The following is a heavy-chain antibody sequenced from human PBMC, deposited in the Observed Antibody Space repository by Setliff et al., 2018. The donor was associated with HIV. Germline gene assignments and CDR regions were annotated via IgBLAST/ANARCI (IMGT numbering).Heavy chain of an antibody. CDR2: INIDSGHT. D-gene: IGHD6-25*01. V-gene: IGHV1-18*04. Sequence: ASVKVSCKTSGYTFTGYFIHWVRQAPGQGFEWMGWINIDSGHTNFAQKFQDRVTVTTDTSTNTTYMELRGLRSDDTATYYCARVPSGAAGLVRAGFYFWGQGTLVTVSS. CDR3: ARVPSGAAGLVRAGFYF. J-gene: IGHJ4*01. CDR1: GYTFTGYF.